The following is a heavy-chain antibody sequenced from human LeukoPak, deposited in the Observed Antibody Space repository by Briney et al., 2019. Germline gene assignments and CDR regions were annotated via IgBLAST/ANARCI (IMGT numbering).Heavy chain of an antibody. D-gene: IGHD2-21*01. CDR3: ARDRHYSAAPSDY. J-gene: IGHJ4*02. CDR2: IIPILGIV. Sequence: GASVKVSCKASGGTFSNDAISWVRQAPGQGLDWMGRIIPILGIVKNAQKFQGRVTITADSSTSTAYMELRSLRSEDTAVYYCARDRHYSAAPSDYWGQGTLVTVSS. V-gene: IGHV1-69*04. CDR1: GGTFSNDA.